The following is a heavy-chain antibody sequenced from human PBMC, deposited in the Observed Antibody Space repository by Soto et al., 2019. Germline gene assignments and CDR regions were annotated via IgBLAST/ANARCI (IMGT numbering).Heavy chain of an antibody. D-gene: IGHD5-18*01. CDR3: ARNPPPIAEDTAMALHDPNYYYYYGMDV. Sequence: QVQLVQSGAEVKKPGSSVKVSCKASGGTFSSYAISWVRQAPGQGLEWMGGIIPIFGTANYAQKFQGRVTITADESTGTAYMELSSLRSEDTAVYSCARNPPPIAEDTAMALHDPNYYYYYGMDVWGQGTTVTVSS. CDR2: IIPIFGTA. J-gene: IGHJ6*02. V-gene: IGHV1-69*01. CDR1: GGTFSSYA.